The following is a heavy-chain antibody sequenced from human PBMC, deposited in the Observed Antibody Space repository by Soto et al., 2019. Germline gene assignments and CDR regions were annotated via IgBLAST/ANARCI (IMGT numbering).Heavy chain of an antibody. CDR3: AKGSYYYASNAYDTPGFYYNYFGLDV. D-gene: IGHD3-22*01. Sequence: AASVKVSCKASGGTFNNYAITWVRQAPGQGLEWVGGIITSVDAANYAQEFQGRVTIAADESTGTVYMELSRLRSEDTAVYYCAKGSYYYASNAYDTPGFYYNYFGLDVWGQGTTVTVSS. CDR2: IITSVDAA. J-gene: IGHJ6*02. CDR1: GGTFNNYA. V-gene: IGHV1-69*13.